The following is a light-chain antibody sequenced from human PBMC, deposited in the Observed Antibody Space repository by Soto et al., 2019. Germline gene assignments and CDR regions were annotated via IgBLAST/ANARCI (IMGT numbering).Light chain of an antibody. CDR1: QTVTSN. Sequence: EIVMTQSPVTLSVSPGERATLSCRASQTVTSNLAWYQQKPGQAPRLLIYDTPTRATGVPARFSGSGSGTEFTLTISSLQSEDFAVYYCQQYNNWPITFGQGTRLEIK. CDR2: DTP. V-gene: IGKV3D-15*01. CDR3: QQYNNWPIT. J-gene: IGKJ5*01.